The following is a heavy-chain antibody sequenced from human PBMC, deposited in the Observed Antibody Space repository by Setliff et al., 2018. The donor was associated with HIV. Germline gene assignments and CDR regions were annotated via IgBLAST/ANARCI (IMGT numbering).Heavy chain of an antibody. CDR3: ARNLVGTSSFDY. J-gene: IGHJ4*02. V-gene: IGHV1-2*02. Sequence: ASVKVSCKASGYTLAGYFMHWVRQAPGQGLEWMGWINPNSGGTNYAQKFQGRVTMTRDTSISTAYMELSSLRAEDMAVYYCARNLVGTSSFDYWGQGTLVTVSS. CDR2: INPNSGGT. CDR1: GYTLAGYF. D-gene: IGHD1-26*01.